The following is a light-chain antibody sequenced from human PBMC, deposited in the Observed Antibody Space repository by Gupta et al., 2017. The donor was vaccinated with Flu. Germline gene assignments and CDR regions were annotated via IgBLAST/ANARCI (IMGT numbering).Light chain of an antibody. Sequence: HTVVTQAPSFSVSPGGTVTLTCGLSSGSVSTSSNPSWYQQTPGQAPRTLIYSTNTRSSGVPDRFSGSILGNKAALTITGAQADDESDYYCAVYMGSGSGVFGGGTKLTVL. CDR2: STN. CDR1: SGSVSTSSN. V-gene: IGLV8-61*01. CDR3: AVYMGSGSGV. J-gene: IGLJ3*02.